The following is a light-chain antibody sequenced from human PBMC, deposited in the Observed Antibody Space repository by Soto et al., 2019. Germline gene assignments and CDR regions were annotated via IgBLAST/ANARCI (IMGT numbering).Light chain of an antibody. J-gene: IGKJ5*01. CDR3: QLRSNWPAP. CDR2: DAS. Sequence: EIVLTQSPATMSLSPGERATLSCRASQSVSSYLAWYQQKPGQAPRLLIYDASNRATGIPARFSGSGSGTDFTLTISSLEPEDFAVYYCQLRSNWPAPFGQGTLLEIK. V-gene: IGKV3-11*01. CDR1: QSVSSY.